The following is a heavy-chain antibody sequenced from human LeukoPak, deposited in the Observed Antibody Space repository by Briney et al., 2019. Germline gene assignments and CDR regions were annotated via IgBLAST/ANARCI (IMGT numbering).Heavy chain of an antibody. CDR1: GGSVSSGTYY. CDR3: ARDVGGTVDY. D-gene: IGHD2-15*01. Sequence: SGTLSLTCTVSGGSVSSGTYYWSWIRQPPGKGLEWIGHIHYSGSTNYNPSLKSRVTISVDTSKNQFSLKLSSVTAADTAVYYCARDVGGTVDYWGQGTLVTVSS. V-gene: IGHV4-61*01. J-gene: IGHJ4*02. CDR2: IHYSGST.